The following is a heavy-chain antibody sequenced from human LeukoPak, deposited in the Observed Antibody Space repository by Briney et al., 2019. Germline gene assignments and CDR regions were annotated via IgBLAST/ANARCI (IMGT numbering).Heavy chain of an antibody. CDR2: ISYDGSNK. D-gene: IGHD1-26*01. Sequence: GGSLRLSCAASGFTFSSYGMHWVRQAPGKGLEWVAVISYDGSNKYYADSVKGRFTISRDNSKNTLYLQMNSLRAEDTAVYYCAKRGSYYSYMDVWGKGTTVTVSS. J-gene: IGHJ6*03. CDR1: GFTFSSYG. V-gene: IGHV3-30*18. CDR3: AKRGSYYSYMDV.